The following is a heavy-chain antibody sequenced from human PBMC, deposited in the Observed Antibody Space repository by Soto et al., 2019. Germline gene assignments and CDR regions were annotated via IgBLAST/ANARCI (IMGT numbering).Heavy chain of an antibody. CDR2: IYYSGST. CDR1: GGSISSGDHF. V-gene: IGHV4-30-4*01. J-gene: IGHJ4*02. Sequence: PSETLSLTCTVSGGSISSGDHFWSWLRQPPGKGLEWIGYIYYSGSTYYNPSLKSRVAISVDTSKNQFSLTLTSVTTADTAVYFCAREEALIVVPTGGIDYSFDYWGQGTMVTVYS. D-gene: IGHD3-22*01. CDR3: AREEALIVVPTGGIDYSFDY.